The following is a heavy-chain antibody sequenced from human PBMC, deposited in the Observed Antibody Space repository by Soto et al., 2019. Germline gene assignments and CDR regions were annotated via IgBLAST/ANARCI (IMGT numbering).Heavy chain of an antibody. CDR3: ARDSVAYDPYDSFDY. D-gene: IGHD5-12*01. J-gene: IGHJ4*02. CDR2: ISYDGSNK. V-gene: IGHV3-30-3*01. Sequence: LRLSCAASGFTFSTYALHWVRQAPGKGLEWVAVISYDGSNKNYADSVKGRFTISRDNSESTLCLQMNSLRAEDTAIYYCARDSVAYDPYDSFDYWGQGTLVTVSS. CDR1: GFTFSTYA.